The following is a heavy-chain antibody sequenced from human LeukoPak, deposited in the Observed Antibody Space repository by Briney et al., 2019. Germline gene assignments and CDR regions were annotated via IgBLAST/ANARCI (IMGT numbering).Heavy chain of an antibody. CDR2: IYHSGST. V-gene: IGHV4-4*02. D-gene: IGHD1-26*01. CDR3: ARVGATGGWFDP. Sequence: SETLSLTCTVSGGSISSSNWWSWVRQPPGKGLEWIGEIYHSGSTNYNPSLKSRVTISVDKSKNQFSLKLSSVTAADTAVYYCARVGATGGWFDPWGQGTLVTVSS. J-gene: IGHJ5*02. CDR1: GGSISSSNW.